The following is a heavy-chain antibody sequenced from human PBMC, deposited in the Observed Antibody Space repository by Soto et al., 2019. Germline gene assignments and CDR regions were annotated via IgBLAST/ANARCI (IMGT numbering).Heavy chain of an antibody. V-gene: IGHV1-46*03. CDR1: GYTFTSYY. CDR2: INPSGGSK. D-gene: IGHD3-10*01. CDR3: ARADMVRGVILFDY. J-gene: IGHJ4*02. Sequence: QVQLVQSGAEVKKPGASVKVSCKASGYTFTSYYMHWVRQAPGQGLEWMGIINPSGGSKSYAQKFQGRVTMTRYPSTSKDYIELSSMRSDDTAVYYCARADMVRGVILFDYWGQGPLVTVSS.